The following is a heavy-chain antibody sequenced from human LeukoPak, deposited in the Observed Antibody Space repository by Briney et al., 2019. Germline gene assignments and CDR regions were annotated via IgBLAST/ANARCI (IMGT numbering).Heavy chain of an antibody. V-gene: IGHV3-74*03. CDR1: GFTFSSYW. D-gene: IGHD4-17*01. CDR3: VRGPGVSAVTTMY. CDR2: INSDGGTT. J-gene: IGHJ4*02. Sequence: PGGSLRLSCGVSGFTFSSYWMHWVRQYPGEGLLWVSRINSDGGTTTYADSVKGRFTISRDNAENTLYLQMNSLSAEDTAVYYCVRGPGVSAVTTMYWGQGTLVTVSS.